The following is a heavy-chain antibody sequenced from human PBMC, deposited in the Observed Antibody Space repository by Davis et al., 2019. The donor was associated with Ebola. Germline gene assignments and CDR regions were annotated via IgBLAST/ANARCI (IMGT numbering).Heavy chain of an antibody. CDR3: TTDLKLLDAFDI. CDR1: GFTFSNAW. CDR2: IKSKTDGGTT. Sequence: PGGSLRLSCAASGFTFSNAWMSWVRQAPGKGLEWVGRIKSKTDGGTTDYAAPVKGRFTISRDDSKNTLYLQMNSLKTEDTAVYYCTTDLKLLDAFDIWGQGTMVTVSS. J-gene: IGHJ3*02. V-gene: IGHV3-15*01. D-gene: IGHD1-26*01.